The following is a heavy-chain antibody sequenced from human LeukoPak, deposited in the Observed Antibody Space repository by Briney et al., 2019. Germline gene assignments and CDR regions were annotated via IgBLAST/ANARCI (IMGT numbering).Heavy chain of an antibody. CDR1: GFTFRSHG. CDR2: ISYDGSDK. D-gene: IGHD4-17*01. Sequence: GGSLRLSCAASGFTFRSHGMNWVRQAPGKGLEWVAIISYDGSDKHYADSVKGRFTISRDNSKNTLYLQMNSLRVEDTAVYYCAKDASTYGDYWYFDLWGRGTLVTVSS. CDR3: AKDASTYGDYWYFDL. J-gene: IGHJ2*01. V-gene: IGHV3-30*18.